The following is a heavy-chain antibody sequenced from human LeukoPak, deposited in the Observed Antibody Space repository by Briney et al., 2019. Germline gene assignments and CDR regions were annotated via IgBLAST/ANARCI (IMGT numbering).Heavy chain of an antibody. J-gene: IGHJ4*02. CDR2: IYYSGST. CDR1: GGSISSGGYY. V-gene: IGHV4-31*03. D-gene: IGHD3-22*01. Sequence: SETLSLTCTVSGGSISSGGYYWSWIRQHPGKGLEWIGYIYYSGSTYYNPSLKSRVTISVDTSKNQFSLKLSSVTAADTAVYYCAGDYYDSSGNLPRFDYWGRGTLVTVSS. CDR3: AGDYYDSSGNLPRFDY.